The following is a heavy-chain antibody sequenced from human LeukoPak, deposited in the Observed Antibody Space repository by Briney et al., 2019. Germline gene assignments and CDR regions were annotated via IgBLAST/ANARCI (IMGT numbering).Heavy chain of an antibody. J-gene: IGHJ4*02. V-gene: IGHV1-69*04. CDR1: GGTFSSYA. CDR3: ARVAVAGYYFDY. Sequence: SVKVSCKASGGTFSSYAISWVRQAPGQGLEWMGRIIPILGIANYAQKFQGRVTIAAGKSTSTAYRELSSLRSEYTAEYYRARVAVAGYYFDYWGQGTLVTVSS. CDR2: IIPILGIA. D-gene: IGHD6-19*01.